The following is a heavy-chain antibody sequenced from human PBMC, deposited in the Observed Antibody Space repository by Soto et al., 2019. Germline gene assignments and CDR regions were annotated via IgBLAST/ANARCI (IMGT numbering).Heavy chain of an antibody. D-gene: IGHD3-22*01. CDR1: GSTFSSYG. CDR3: ARMGDSGGYDYFGY. CDR2: ISGSGGRT. J-gene: IGHJ4*02. V-gene: IGHV3-23*01. Sequence: EVQLLQSGGGLGQPGGSLRLSCGASGSTFSSYGMSWVRQAPGTGLEWVAAISGSGGRTYYADSAKGRFTISRDNSKNTVYLQRNSLRAEDTAVYYCARMGDSGGYDYFGYWGQGTLVTVSS.